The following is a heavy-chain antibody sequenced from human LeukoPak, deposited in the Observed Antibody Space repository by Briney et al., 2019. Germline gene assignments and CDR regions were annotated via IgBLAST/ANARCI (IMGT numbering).Heavy chain of an antibody. J-gene: IGHJ5*02. V-gene: IGHV4-30-2*01. Sequence: SQTLSLTCAVSGGSMSSGGYSWRWIRQPPGKGVEWIEYIYHSGSTYYNPSLKSRVTISVDRSKNQFSLKLSSVTAADTAAYYCARVCSSTSCYRTRLPARNNWFDPWGQGTLVTVSS. CDR3: ARVCSSTSCYRTRLPARNNWFDP. CDR2: IYHSGST. D-gene: IGHD2-2*01. CDR1: GGSMSSGGYS.